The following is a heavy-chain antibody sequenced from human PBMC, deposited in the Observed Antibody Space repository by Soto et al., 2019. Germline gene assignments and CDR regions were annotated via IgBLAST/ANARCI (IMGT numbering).Heavy chain of an antibody. Sequence: GGSISSGDYSWNWIRQPPGKGLEWIGSIYYSGSTYYNPSLKSRVTISVDTSKNQFSLKLSSVTAADTAVYYCARHPTVTEYYFDYWGQGTLVTVSS. CDR3: ARHPTVTEYYFDY. J-gene: IGHJ4*02. D-gene: IGHD4-17*01. CDR1: GGSISSGDYS. V-gene: IGHV4-30-2*03. CDR2: IYYSGST.